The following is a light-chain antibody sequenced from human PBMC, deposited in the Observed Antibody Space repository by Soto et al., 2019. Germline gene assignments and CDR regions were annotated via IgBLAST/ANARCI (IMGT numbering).Light chain of an antibody. CDR3: QQYDSSPPRYS. V-gene: IGKV3-20*01. CDR1: QSVSSSY. J-gene: IGKJ2*01. CDR2: VAS. Sequence: EIVLTQSPATLSLSPGERATLSCRASQSVSSSYLAWYQQKPGQAPRLVISVASSRAAGIPDRFSGSGSGTDFTLTISRLEPEDFAVYYCQQYDSSPPRYSFGQGTKLEIK.